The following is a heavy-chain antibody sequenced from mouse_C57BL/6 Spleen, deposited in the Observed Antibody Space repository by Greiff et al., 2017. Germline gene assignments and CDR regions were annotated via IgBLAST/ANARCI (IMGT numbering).Heavy chain of an antibody. J-gene: IGHJ2*01. CDR3: ARSREGNNGY. V-gene: IGHV1-50*01. CDR1: GYTFTSYW. D-gene: IGHD1-3*01. CDR2: IDPSDSYT. Sequence: QVQLQQPGAELVKPGASVKLSCKASGYTFTSYWMQWVKQRPGQGLEWIGEIDPSDSYTNYNQKFKGKATLTVDTSSSTAYMQLSSLTSEDSAVYYCARSREGNNGYWGQGTTLTVSS.